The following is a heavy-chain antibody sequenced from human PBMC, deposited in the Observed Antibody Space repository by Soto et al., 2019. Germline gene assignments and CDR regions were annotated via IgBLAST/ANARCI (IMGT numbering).Heavy chain of an antibody. CDR2: IIPILDVA. Sequence: QVQLVQSGAEVKRPGSSVKVSCQTSGGTFRTYTINWVRQAPGQGLEWMGRIIPILDVANDAQKFQGRVTITAFKSTSPAHMELMSVRPEHTPAYYCAWPIQEDIRVAGPNDTGFDPWGEGTLVTVS. CDR1: GGTFRTYT. CDR3: AWPIQEDIRVAGPNDTGFDP. D-gene: IGHD6-19*01. V-gene: IGHV1-69*02. J-gene: IGHJ5*02.